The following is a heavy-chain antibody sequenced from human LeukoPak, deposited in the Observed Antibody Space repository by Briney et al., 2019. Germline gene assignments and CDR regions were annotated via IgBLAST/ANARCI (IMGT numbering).Heavy chain of an antibody. V-gene: IGHV3-53*01. J-gene: IGHJ4*02. D-gene: IGHD6-13*01. CDR3: AKVVIAAAGCFDY. CDR1: GFTVTTNY. CDR2: LYSGGTT. Sequence: PGGSLRLSCAASGFTVTTNYMSWVRQAPGKGLEWVSALYSGGTTYYADSVKGRFTISRDNSKNTLYLQMNSLRAEDTAVYYCAKVVIAAAGCFDYWGQGTLVTVSS.